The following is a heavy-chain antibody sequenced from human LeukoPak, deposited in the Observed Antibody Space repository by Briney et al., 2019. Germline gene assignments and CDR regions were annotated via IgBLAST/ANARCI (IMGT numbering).Heavy chain of an antibody. Sequence: PSETLSLTCTVSGGSISSYYWSWIRQPAGKGLEWIGRIYTSGSTNYNHSLKSRVTMSVDTSKNQFSLKLSSVTAADTAVYYCARSRYSGSYADFDYWGQGTLVTVSS. CDR2: IYTSGST. J-gene: IGHJ4*02. D-gene: IGHD1-26*01. V-gene: IGHV4-4*07. CDR1: GGSISSYY. CDR3: ARSRYSGSYADFDY.